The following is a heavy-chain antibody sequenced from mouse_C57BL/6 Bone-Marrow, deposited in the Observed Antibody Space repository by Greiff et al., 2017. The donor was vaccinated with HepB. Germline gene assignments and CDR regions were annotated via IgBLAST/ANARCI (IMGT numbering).Heavy chain of an antibody. CDR3: ARFGVYYGHAWFAY. CDR2: IDPSDSYT. J-gene: IGHJ3*01. Sequence: QVQLQQSGAELVKPGASVKLSCKASGYTFTSYWMQWVKQRPGQGLEWIGEIDPSDSYTNYNQKFKGKATLTVDTSSSTAYMQLSSLTSEDSAVYYCARFGVYYGHAWFAYWGQGTLVTVSA. CDR1: GYTFTSYW. D-gene: IGHD2-1*01. V-gene: IGHV1-50*01.